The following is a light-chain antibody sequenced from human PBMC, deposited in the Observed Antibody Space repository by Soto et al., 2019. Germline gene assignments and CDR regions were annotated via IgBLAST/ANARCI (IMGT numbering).Light chain of an antibody. Sequence: QSVLTQPASVSGSPGQSITISCSGSSSDFGGYNYVSWYQHHPAIAPKLILYDVNYRPSGVSNRFSGSKSGNTASLTISGLQAEDEADYFCSSYTGTSTLYVFGSGTKVTVL. V-gene: IGLV2-14*03. J-gene: IGLJ1*01. CDR1: SSDFGGYNY. CDR2: DVN. CDR3: SSYTGTSTLYV.